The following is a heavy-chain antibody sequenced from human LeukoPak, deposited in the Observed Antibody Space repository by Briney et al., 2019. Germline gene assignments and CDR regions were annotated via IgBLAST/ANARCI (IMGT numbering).Heavy chain of an antibody. CDR3: ARLPATLAYFDY. V-gene: IGHV4-39*01. J-gene: IGHJ4*02. Sequence: SETLPLTCTVSGGSISSSSYYWGWIRQPPGKGLEWIGTMYYSGSTYYNSSLKSRVTVSIDTSKNQFSLNLRSVTAADTAVYYCARLPATLAYFDYWGQGTLVTVSS. CDR1: GGSISSSSYY. CDR2: MYYSGST.